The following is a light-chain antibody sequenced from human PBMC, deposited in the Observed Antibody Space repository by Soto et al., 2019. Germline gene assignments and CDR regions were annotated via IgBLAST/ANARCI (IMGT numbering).Light chain of an antibody. J-gene: IGKJ4*01. Sequence: EIVLTQSPATLSLSPGERATLSCRASQSVSSYLAWYQQKPGQAPRLLIYDASNKATGIPARFSGSGSGIDFTLTISCLEPEDFEVYYCQQRSNWPLTFGGGPKVEIK. V-gene: IGKV3-11*01. CDR2: DAS. CDR1: QSVSSY. CDR3: QQRSNWPLT.